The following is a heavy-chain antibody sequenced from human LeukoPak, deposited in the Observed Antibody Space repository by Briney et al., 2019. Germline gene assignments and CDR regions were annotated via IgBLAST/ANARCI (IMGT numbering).Heavy chain of an antibody. J-gene: IGHJ4*02. CDR1: GGTFISYA. D-gene: IGHD6-13*01. Sequence: ASVKVSCKASGGTFISYAISWVRQAPGQGLEWMGGIIPIFGTANYAQKFQGRVTITADESTSTVYMELSSLRSEDTAVYYCVSQYSSSWYEGVNYFDYWGQGTLVTVSS. CDR3: VSQYSSSWYEGVNYFDY. V-gene: IGHV1-69*13. CDR2: IIPIFGTA.